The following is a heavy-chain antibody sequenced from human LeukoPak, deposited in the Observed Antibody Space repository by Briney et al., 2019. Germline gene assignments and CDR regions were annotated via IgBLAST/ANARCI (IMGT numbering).Heavy chain of an antibody. Sequence: PSETLSLTCTVSGGSISSYCCSWIRPPPGKGLGWSGYIYYSGSTNYNPSLKGRVTISVDTSKNQFSLKLSSVTAADTAVYYCARLYCSSTSCHLDYWGQGTLVTVSS. CDR2: IYYSGST. CDR1: GGSISSYC. V-gene: IGHV4-59*01. J-gene: IGHJ4*02. CDR3: ARLYCSSTSCHLDY. D-gene: IGHD2-2*01.